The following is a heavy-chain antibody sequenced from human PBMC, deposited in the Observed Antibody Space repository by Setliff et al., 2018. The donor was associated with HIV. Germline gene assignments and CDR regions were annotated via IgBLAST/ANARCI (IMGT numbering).Heavy chain of an antibody. V-gene: IGHV4-59*05. J-gene: IGHJ4*02. D-gene: IGHD1-26*01. CDR3: ARITGDSGHPRFFDY. CDR1: GGSISNFY. CDR2: VYSTGST. Sequence: SETLSLTCSVSGGSISNFYWSWIRQPPGKGLEWVGHVYSTGSTYYNPSLKSRVTISVDTSKNQISLKLSSVTAADTAVYYCARITGDSGHPRFFDYWGQGTLVTVSS.